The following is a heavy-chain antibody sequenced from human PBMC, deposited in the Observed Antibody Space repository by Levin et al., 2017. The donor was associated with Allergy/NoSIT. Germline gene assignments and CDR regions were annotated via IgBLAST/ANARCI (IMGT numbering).Heavy chain of an antibody. V-gene: IGHV2-5*02. CDR3: VQSGGFHGDDEDH. J-gene: IGHJ4*01. D-gene: IGHD2-21*02. CDR1: GFSLYRSGVG. CDR2: IFWDDDK. Sequence: GSGPTLVKPKETLTLTCTFSGFSLYRSGVGVGWVRQPPGKALEWLALIFWDDDKRYTPSLKSRLAITKDASKNQVALRLTNMGPLDTGTYYCVQSGGFHGDDEDHWGPGTRVTVSS.